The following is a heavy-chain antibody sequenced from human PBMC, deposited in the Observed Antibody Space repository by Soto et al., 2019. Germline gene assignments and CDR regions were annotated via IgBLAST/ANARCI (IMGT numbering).Heavy chain of an antibody. V-gene: IGHV1-3*01. D-gene: IGHD1-26*01. CDR3: ASGDGSGSYYGPFDY. Sequence: ASVKVSCKASGYTFTSYAMHWVRQAPGQRLEWMGWINAGNGNTKYSQKFQGRVTITRDTSASTAYMELSSLRSEDTAVYYCASGDGSGSYYGPFDYWGQGTLVTVSS. CDR2: INAGNGNT. J-gene: IGHJ4*02. CDR1: GYTFTSYA.